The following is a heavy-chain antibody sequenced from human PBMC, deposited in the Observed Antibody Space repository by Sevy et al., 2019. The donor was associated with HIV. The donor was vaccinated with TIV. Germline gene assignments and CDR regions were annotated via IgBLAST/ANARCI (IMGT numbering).Heavy chain of an antibody. CDR2: IKKDGSEK. CDR3: ARDCSSTTCLWGMDV. J-gene: IGHJ6*02. CDR1: GFTFSSYW. D-gene: IGHD2-2*01. Sequence: GGSLRLSCAASGFTFSSYWMSWVRQAPGKGLEWVANIKKDGSEKYYVDSVKGRFTISRDNAKNSLYLQMNSLRAEDTAVYFCARDCSSTTCLWGMDVGGQGTTVTVSS. V-gene: IGHV3-7*03.